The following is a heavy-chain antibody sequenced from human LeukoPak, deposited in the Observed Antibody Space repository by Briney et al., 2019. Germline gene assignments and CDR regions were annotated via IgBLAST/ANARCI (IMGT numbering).Heavy chain of an antibody. V-gene: IGHV3-74*01. CDR1: GLTISDYW. Sequence: GGSLRLSCVASGLTISDYWMHWVRQVPGKGLVWVSRINNDGSSTRYAESVKGRFTISRDNSKNTLYLQMNSLRAEDTAVYYCARGRVGGPFDYWGQGTLVTVSS. D-gene: IGHD1-26*01. CDR2: INNDGSST. J-gene: IGHJ4*02. CDR3: ARGRVGGPFDY.